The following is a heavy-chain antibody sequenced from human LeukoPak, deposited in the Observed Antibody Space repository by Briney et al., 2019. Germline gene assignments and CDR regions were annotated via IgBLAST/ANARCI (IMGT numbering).Heavy chain of an antibody. D-gene: IGHD6-13*01. J-gene: IGHJ4*02. Sequence: ASVKVSCKASGYTFTSYGISWVRQAPGQGLEWMGWISAYNGNTNYAQKLQGRVTMTTDTSTSTAYMELRSLRSDDTAVYYCARDLGYSSSWEAPGGADYWGQGTLVTVSS. CDR3: ARDLGYSSSWEAPGGADY. V-gene: IGHV1-18*01. CDR2: ISAYNGNT. CDR1: GYTFTSYG.